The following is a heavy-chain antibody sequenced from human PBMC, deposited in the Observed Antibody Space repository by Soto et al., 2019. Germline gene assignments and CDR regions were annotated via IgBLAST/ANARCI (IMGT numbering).Heavy chain of an antibody. CDR2: IIPILGIA. CDR3: ARDRLQS. J-gene: IGHJ4*02. Sequence: QVQLVQSGAEVKKPWSSVKVSCKASGGTCSSYTSSWVRQAPGQGLEWMGRIIPILGIANYAQKFQGRFTITADKSSSTAYMELSSLRSEDTAVYYFARDRLQSWGQGSMVTVSS. V-gene: IGHV1-69*08. CDR1: GGTCSSYT. D-gene: IGHD6-25*01.